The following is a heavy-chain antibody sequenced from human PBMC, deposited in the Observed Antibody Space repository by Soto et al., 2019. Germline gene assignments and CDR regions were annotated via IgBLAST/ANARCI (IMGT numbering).Heavy chain of an antibody. J-gene: IGHJ4*02. CDR2: IIPKFGTT. D-gene: IGHD1-26*01. V-gene: IGHV1-69*13. Sequence: QVQLVQSGAEVKKPGSSVKVSCKASGGTFSTYGINWVRLAPGQGLEWMGWIIPKFGTTKNAQKFQGRVTLTADESTNTAYMELKYLRSEDTAVYFCAREVDPYYARNSLSLDYWGQGTLVTVSS. CDR3: AREVDPYYARNSLSLDY. CDR1: GGTFSTYG.